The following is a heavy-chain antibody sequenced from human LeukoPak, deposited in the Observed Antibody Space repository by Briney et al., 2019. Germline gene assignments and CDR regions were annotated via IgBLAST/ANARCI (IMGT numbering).Heavy chain of an antibody. D-gene: IGHD5-12*01. J-gene: IGHJ4*02. CDR3: ATNGGGDSGYGNFDY. Sequence: GRSLRLSCAVSGFTFDDYAVHWVRQVPGKGLEWVSGISWNSDSIGYGDSVKGRFTISRDNAKNSLYLQMNSLRPEDTALYYCATNGGGDSGYGNFDYWGQGTLVTVSS. V-gene: IGHV3-9*01. CDR2: ISWNSDSI. CDR1: GFTFDDYA.